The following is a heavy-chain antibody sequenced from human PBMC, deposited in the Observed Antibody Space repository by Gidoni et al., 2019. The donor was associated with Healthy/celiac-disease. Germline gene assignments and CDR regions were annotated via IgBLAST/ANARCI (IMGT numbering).Heavy chain of an antibody. J-gene: IGHJ1*01. CDR1: GFTFSSSA. CDR3: ARDPAPYSSGWQYFQH. V-gene: IGHV3-30-3*01. CDR2: ISYDGSNK. Sequence: QVQLVESGGGVVQPGRSLRLSCAASGFTFSSSAMHWVRQAPGKGLEWVAVISYDGSNKYYADSVKGRFTISRDNSKNTLYLQMNSLRAEDTAVYYCARDPAPYSSGWQYFQHWGQGTLVTVSS. D-gene: IGHD6-19*01.